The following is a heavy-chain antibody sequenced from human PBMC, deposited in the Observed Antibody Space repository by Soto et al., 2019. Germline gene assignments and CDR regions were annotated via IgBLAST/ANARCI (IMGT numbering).Heavy chain of an antibody. D-gene: IGHD3-3*01. CDR3: ARDMQQRDFWSGYLWFDP. J-gene: IGHJ5*02. V-gene: IGHV1-18*01. CDR1: GYTFTSYG. Sequence: ASVKVSCKASGYTFTSYGISWVRQAPGQGLEWMGWISAYNGNTNYAQKLQGRVTMTTDTSTSTAYMELRSLRSDDTAVYYCARDMQQRDFWSGYLWFDPWGQGTLVTVSS. CDR2: ISAYNGNT.